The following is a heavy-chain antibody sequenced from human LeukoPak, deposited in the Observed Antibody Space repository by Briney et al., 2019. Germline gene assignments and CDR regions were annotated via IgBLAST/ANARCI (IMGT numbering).Heavy chain of an antibody. Sequence: GGSLRLSCAASGFTFSSYEMNWVRQAPGKGLEWGSYISSSSNTIYYADSVTGRFTISRDNAKKSLFLQMNSLRAEDTAVYYCARVLDYYYDSSGYYFGYWGQGTLVTVSS. J-gene: IGHJ4*02. D-gene: IGHD3-22*01. CDR1: GFTFSSYE. V-gene: IGHV3-48*03. CDR3: ARVLDYYYDSSGYYFGY. CDR2: ISSSSNTI.